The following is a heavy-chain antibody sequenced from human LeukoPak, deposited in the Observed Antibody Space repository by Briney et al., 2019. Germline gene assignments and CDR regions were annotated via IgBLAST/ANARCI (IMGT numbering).Heavy chain of an antibody. Sequence: GGSLRLSCAASGFTFSSYAMSWVRQAPGKGQEWVSAITGSGGSTYYAESVKGRFTISRDNSKNTLYLQMNSLRAEDTAVYYCAKGLVYGDDYWGQGTLVTVSS. V-gene: IGHV3-23*01. CDR3: AKGLVYGDDY. J-gene: IGHJ4*02. CDR1: GFTFSSYA. CDR2: ITGSGGST. D-gene: IGHD4-17*01.